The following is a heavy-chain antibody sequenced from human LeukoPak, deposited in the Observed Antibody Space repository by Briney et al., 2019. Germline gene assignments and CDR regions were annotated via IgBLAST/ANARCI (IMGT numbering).Heavy chain of an antibody. CDR1: GYTFTSYY. J-gene: IGHJ4*02. CDR2: INPSDGSA. CDR3: ARGGYSDGSS. V-gene: IGHV1-46*01. Sequence: ASVKVSCKASGYTFTSYYMHWVRPAPGQGLEWMGLINPSDGSANSAQKFQGRLTMTRDTSTSIVYMELSSLRSEDTAVYYCARGGYSDGSSWGQGTLVTVSS. D-gene: IGHD5-18*01.